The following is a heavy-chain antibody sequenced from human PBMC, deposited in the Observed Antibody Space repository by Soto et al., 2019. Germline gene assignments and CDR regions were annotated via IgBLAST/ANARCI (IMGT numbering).Heavy chain of an antibody. CDR1: GYTFTTYN. J-gene: IGHJ6*02. CDR2: INPSGCGATSVGSA. Sequence: QVQLMQSGAEVKKPGASVKVSCKASGYTFTTYNIPRVRQPPESGLARRGIINPSGCGATSVGSASYARKFQGRDALTRDTSTSTVYMEVSSLTSEDTAVYYCARDPNFSLTFHYYGMDVWGQGTTVTVSS. V-gene: IGHV1-46*01. CDR3: ARDPNFSLTFHYYGMDV.